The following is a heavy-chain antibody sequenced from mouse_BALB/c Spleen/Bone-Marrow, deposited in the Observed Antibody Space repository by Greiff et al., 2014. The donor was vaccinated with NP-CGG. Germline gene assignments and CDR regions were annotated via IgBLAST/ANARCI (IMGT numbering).Heavy chain of an antibody. CDR1: GFTFSGYA. CDR2: ISSGGST. V-gene: IGHV5-6-5*01. D-gene: IGHD2-5*01. Sequence: VQLKESGGGLVKPGGSLKLSCAASGFTFSGYAMSWVRQTPEKRLEWVASISSGGSTFYPDSVKGRFTISRDNARNILYLQMSSLRSEDTAMYYCARRKTTILTTFYWYFDVWGAGTTVTVSS. CDR3: ARRKTTILTTFYWYFDV. J-gene: IGHJ1*01.